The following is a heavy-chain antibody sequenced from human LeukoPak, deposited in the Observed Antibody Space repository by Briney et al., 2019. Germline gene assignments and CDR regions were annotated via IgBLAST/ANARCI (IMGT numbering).Heavy chain of an antibody. CDR2: INHSGST. CDR3: ARSPERIAARPFGY. Sequence: SETLSLTCAVYGGSFSGYYWSWIRQPPGKGLEWIGEINHSGSTNYNPSLKSRVTISVDTSKNQFSLKLSSVTAADTAVYYCARSPERIAARPFGYWGQGTLVTVSS. CDR1: GGSFSGYY. J-gene: IGHJ4*02. D-gene: IGHD6-6*01. V-gene: IGHV4-34*01.